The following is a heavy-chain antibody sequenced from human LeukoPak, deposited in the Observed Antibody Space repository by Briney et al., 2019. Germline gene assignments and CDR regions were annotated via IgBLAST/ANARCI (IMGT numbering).Heavy chain of an antibody. CDR2: IYSGGST. V-gene: IGHV3-53*01. CDR1: GFTVSSNY. J-gene: IGHJ6*02. D-gene: IGHD3-10*01. CDR3: ASTNYYYGSGSYLYYYYYGMDV. Sequence: GGSLRLSCAASGFTVSSNYMSWVRQAPGKGLEWVSVIYSGGSTYYADSVKGRFTISRDNSKNTLYLQMNSLRAEDTAVYYCASTNYYYGSGSYLYYYYYGMDVWGQGTTVTVSS.